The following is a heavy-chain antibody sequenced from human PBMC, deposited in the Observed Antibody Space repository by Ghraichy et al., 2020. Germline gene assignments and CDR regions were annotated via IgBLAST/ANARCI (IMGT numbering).Heavy chain of an antibody. J-gene: IGHJ4*02. V-gene: IGHV3-30*04. CDR3: ARDEGAVAGHFDY. D-gene: IGHD6-19*01. Sequence: GESLNISCAASGFTFSSYAMHWVRQAPGKGLEWVAVISYDGSNKYYADSVKGRFTISRDNSKNTLYLQMNSLRAEDTAVYYCARDEGAVAGHFDYWGQGTLVTVSS. CDR1: GFTFSSYA. CDR2: ISYDGSNK.